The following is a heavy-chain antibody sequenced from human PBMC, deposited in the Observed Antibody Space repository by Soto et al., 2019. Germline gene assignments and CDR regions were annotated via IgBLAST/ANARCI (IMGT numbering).Heavy chain of an antibody. CDR2: IYPGDSDT. Sequence: GESLKISCKGSGYSFTSYWIGWVRQMPGKGLEWMGIIYPGDSDTRYSPSFQGQVTISADKSISTAYLQWSSLKASDTAMYYCARHRYCSGGSCYMYYGMDVWGQGTTVTVSS. CDR3: ARHRYCSGGSCYMYYGMDV. CDR1: GYSFTSYW. V-gene: IGHV5-51*01. J-gene: IGHJ6*02. D-gene: IGHD2-15*01.